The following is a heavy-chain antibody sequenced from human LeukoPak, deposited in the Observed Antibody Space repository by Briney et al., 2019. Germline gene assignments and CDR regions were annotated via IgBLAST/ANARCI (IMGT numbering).Heavy chain of an antibody. Sequence: PSETLSLTCAVYGGSFSGYYWSWIRQPPGKGLEWIGEINHSGSTNYNPSLKSRVTISVDTSKNQFSLKLSSLTAADTAVYYCAGIPSRLNYGMDVWGQGSPVTVSS. CDR2: INHSGST. CDR3: AGIPSRLNYGMDV. J-gene: IGHJ6*02. CDR1: GGSFSGYY. V-gene: IGHV4-34*01.